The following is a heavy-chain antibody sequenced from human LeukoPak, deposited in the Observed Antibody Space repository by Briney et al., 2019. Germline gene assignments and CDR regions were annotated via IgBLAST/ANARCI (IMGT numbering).Heavy chain of an antibody. D-gene: IGHD1-26*01. CDR1: GYTFTSYG. CDR2: ISAYNGNT. V-gene: IGHV1-18*01. CDR3: ARDARIVGATTLGY. Sequence: GASVKVSCKASGYTFTSYGISWVRQAPGQGLEWMGWISAYNGNTNYAQKLQGRVTMTTDTSTSTAYMELRSLRSDDTAVCYCARDARIVGATTLGYWGQGTLVTVSS. J-gene: IGHJ4*02.